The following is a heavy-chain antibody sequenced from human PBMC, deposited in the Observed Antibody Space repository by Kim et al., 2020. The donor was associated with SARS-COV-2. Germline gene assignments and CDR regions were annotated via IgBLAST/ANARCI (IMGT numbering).Heavy chain of an antibody. CDR1: GFTFSSYG. Sequence: GGSLRLSCAASGFTFSSYGMHWVRQAPGKGLEWVAVISYDGSNKYYADSVKGRFTISRDNSKNTLYLQMNSLRAEDTAVYYCAKESGSGSYYGWTYYYYGMDVWGQGTTVTVSS. CDR2: ISYDGSNK. J-gene: IGHJ6*02. CDR3: AKESGSGSYYGWTYYYYGMDV. D-gene: IGHD3-10*01. V-gene: IGHV3-30*18.